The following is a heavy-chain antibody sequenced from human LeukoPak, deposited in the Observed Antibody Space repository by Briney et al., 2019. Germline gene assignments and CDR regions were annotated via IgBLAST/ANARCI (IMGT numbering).Heavy chain of an antibody. CDR3: ARGYPAAGFNY. Sequence: PSETLSLTCAVYGGSFSGYYWSWIRQPPGKGLEWIGEINHSGSTNYKPSLKSRVAISVDTSKKQFSPKLSSVTAADTAVYYCARGYPAAGFNYWGQGTLVTVSS. CDR1: GGSFSGYY. CDR2: INHSGST. V-gene: IGHV4-34*01. J-gene: IGHJ4*02. D-gene: IGHD6-13*01.